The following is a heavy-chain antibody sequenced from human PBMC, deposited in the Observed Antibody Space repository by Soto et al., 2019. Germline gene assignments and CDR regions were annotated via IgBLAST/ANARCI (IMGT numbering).Heavy chain of an antibody. V-gene: IGHV1-18*01. CDR3: ARAGHYYDSSGYAN. J-gene: IGHJ4*02. D-gene: IGHD3-22*01. Sequence: QVKLVQSGAEVKKPGTSMKVSCKASGYTFGTSGISWIRQAPGQGLEWMGWISAYNGNTNYEQTLQDRVTMTTDTSTNTAYLELRSLRSDDTAVYYCARAGHYYDSSGYANWGQGTLVTVSS. CDR1: GYTFGTSG. CDR2: ISAYNGNT.